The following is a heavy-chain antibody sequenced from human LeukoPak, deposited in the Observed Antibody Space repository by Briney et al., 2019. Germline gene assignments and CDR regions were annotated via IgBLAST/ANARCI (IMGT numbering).Heavy chain of an antibody. D-gene: IGHD3-10*01. J-gene: IGHJ5*02. Sequence: ASVKVSCKASGGTFSSYAISWVRQAPGQGLEWMGGIIPIFGTANYAQKFQGRVTITADESTSTAYMELSSLRSEDTAVYYCASKLSYYYGSGSYFRLNNWFDPWGQGTLVTVSS. CDR1: GGTFSSYA. V-gene: IGHV1-69*13. CDR3: ASKLSYYYGSGSYFRLNNWFDP. CDR2: IIPIFGTA.